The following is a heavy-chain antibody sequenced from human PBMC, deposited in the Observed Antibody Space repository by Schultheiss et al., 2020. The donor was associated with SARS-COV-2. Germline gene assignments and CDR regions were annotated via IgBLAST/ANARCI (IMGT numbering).Heavy chain of an antibody. CDR2: ISYDGSNK. CDR3: AKSHFNYYYYGMDV. V-gene: IGHV3-30*18. CDR1: GFTFSSYG. Sequence: GGSLRLSCAASGFTFSSYGMHWVRQAPGKGLEWVAVISYDGSNKYYADSVKGRFTISRDNSKNTLYLQMNSLRAEHTAVYYCAKSHFNYYYYGMDVWGQGTTVTVSS. J-gene: IGHJ6*02.